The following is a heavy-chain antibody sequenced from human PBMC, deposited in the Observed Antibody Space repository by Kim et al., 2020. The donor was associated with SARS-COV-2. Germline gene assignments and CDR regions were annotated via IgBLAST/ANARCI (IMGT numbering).Heavy chain of an antibody. Sequence: SETLSLTCTVSGGSIRSDSHFWSWIRHHPVKGLEWIGYIFHSGISFSNPSLESRVTMSIDTSKNQFSLMLRSVTAADTAIYFCAREDPEAFDVWGRGTMV. CDR1: GGSIRSDSHF. CDR2: IFHSGIS. J-gene: IGHJ3*01. CDR3: AREDPEAFDV. V-gene: IGHV4-31*03.